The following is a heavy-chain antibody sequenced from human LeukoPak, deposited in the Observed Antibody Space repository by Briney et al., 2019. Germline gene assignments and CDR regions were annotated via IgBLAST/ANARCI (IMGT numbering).Heavy chain of an antibody. J-gene: IGHJ4*02. Sequence: PSETLSLTCAVYGGSFSGYYWSWLRQPPGKGLEWIGEIHDSGGTNYNPSLKSRVTMSVDTSKNQFSLKLSSVTAADTAVYYCARDPNGDYDWGQGTLVTVSS. CDR1: GGSFSGYY. CDR2: IHDSGGT. D-gene: IGHD4-17*01. CDR3: ARDPNGDYD. V-gene: IGHV4-34*01.